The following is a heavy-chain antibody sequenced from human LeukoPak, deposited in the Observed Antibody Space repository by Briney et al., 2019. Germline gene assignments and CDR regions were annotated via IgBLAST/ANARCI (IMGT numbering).Heavy chain of an antibody. CDR2: TYYRSKWYN. V-gene: IGHV6-1*01. J-gene: IGHJ4*02. D-gene: IGHD3-10*01. CDR3: ARGGVFDS. CDR1: GDSVSSNCAT. Sequence: QTLSLTCAISGDSVSSNCATWHWIRQSPWRGLEWLGRTYYRSKWYNDYAVSVNSRITVNPDTSKNQFSLHLTSVTPEDTAVYYCARGGVFDSWGQGTLVTVSS.